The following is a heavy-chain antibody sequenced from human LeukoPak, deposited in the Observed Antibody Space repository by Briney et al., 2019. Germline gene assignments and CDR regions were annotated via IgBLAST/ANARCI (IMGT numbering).Heavy chain of an antibody. CDR3: ARGRSGPGADYYYGMDV. CDR1: GGSISSYY. V-gene: IGHV4-59*12. J-gene: IGHJ6*02. Sequence: SETLSLTCTVSGGSISSYYWSWIRQPPGKGLEWIGYIYYSGSTNYNPSLKSRLTMSVDTSKNQLSLKVSSVTAADTAVYYCARGRSGPGADYYYGMDVWGQGTTVTVSS. CDR2: IYYSGST. D-gene: IGHD3-10*01.